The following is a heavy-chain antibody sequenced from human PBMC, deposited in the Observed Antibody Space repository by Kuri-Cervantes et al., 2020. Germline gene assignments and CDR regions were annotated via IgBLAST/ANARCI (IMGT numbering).Heavy chain of an antibody. D-gene: IGHD6-19*01. V-gene: IGHV3-9*01. J-gene: IGHJ3*02. CDR3: AKDNGVGQWLVVGFDI. CDR2: ISWNSGII. CDR1: GFTFDDYA. Sequence: SLKISCAASGFTFDDYAMHWVRQVPGKGLEWVSGISWNSGIIGYADSVKGRFTISRDNAKNSLYLQMNSLRAEDTALYYCAKDNGVGQWLVVGFDIWGQGTMVTVSS.